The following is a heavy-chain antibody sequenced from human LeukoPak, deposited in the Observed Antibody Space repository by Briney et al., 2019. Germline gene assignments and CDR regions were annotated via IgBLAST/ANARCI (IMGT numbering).Heavy chain of an antibody. Sequence: ASVKVSCKASGYTFTSYDINWVRQATGQGLEWMGWMNPNSGNTGYAQKFQGRVTMTRNTSLSTAYMELSSLRSEDTAVYYCASTTAAAGTYYYYYGMDVWGQGTTVTVSS. CDR1: GYTFTSYD. CDR2: MNPNSGNT. V-gene: IGHV1-8*01. J-gene: IGHJ6*02. CDR3: ASTTAAAGTYYYYYGMDV. D-gene: IGHD6-13*01.